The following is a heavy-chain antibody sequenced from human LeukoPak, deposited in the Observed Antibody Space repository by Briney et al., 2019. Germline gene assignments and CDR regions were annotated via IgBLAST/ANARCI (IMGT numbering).Heavy chain of an antibody. V-gene: IGHV4-38-2*01. CDR2: IYQIGST. J-gene: IGHJ4*02. D-gene: IGHD2-2*01. CDR1: VYSISSGYY. Sequence: SETLSLTCAVSVYSISSGYYWGWIRQPPGKGLGWIGSIYQIGSTYYNPSLKRPVSTSVDTSKNQFSLKLSSVTATDTAVYYCASARFAYCSSTSCYLSNFDYWGPGTLVTVSS. CDR3: ASARFAYCSSTSCYLSNFDY.